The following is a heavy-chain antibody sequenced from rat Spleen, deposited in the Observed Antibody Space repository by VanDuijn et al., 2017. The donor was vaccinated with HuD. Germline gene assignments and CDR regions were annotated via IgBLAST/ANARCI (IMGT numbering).Heavy chain of an antibody. Sequence: EVQLVETGGGLVQPGRSLKLSCVASGFTFSNYWMYWIRQAPGKGLEWVASISTGGRNTYYRDSVKGRFTISRDNAKNTLYLQMDSLRSEDTATYYCARGRGSYWYFDFWGPGTMVTVSS. CDR1: GFTFSNYW. V-gene: IGHV5-58*01. J-gene: IGHJ1*01. CDR3: ARGRGSYWYFDF. CDR2: ISTGGRNT.